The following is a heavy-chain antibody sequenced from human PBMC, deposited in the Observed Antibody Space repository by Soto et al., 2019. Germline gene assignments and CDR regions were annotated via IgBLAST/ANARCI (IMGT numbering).Heavy chain of an antibody. CDR1: GGSISSLY. Sequence: QVQLQESGPGLVKPSETLSLTCNVSGGSISSLYWSWIRQPPGKGLEWIGNIHYSGSTKYNPSLKSRVTISADTSKNQCSLRLSSVTAADTAVYYCARQVRFSSNWFDYWGQGTLVTVSS. D-gene: IGHD6-13*01. V-gene: IGHV4-59*08. CDR2: IHYSGST. J-gene: IGHJ4*02. CDR3: ARQVRFSSNWFDY.